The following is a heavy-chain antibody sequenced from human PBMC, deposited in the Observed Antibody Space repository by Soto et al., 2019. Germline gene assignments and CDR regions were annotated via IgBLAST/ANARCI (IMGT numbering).Heavy chain of an antibody. CDR1: GFTFSDHY. J-gene: IGHJ4*02. D-gene: IGHD3-10*01. V-gene: IGHV3-72*01. CDR2: SKNKADSYTT. CDR3: TVWGSGNDFGAA. Sequence: EVQLAESGGGLVQPGGSLRLSCAASGFTFSDHYMDWVRQAPGKGLEWVGRSKNKADSYTTEYAASVKGRFTISRDGSKNSLFLQMNSLKTEDTAVYYCTVWGSGNDFGAAWGQGILSPSPQ.